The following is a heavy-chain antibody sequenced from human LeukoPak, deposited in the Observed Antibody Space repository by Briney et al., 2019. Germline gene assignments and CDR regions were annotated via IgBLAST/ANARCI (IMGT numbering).Heavy chain of an antibody. CDR2: TRYDESKT. CDR1: GFTFSNNG. J-gene: IGHJ4*02. CDR3: AKARYSGSPALDF. D-gene: IGHD1-26*01. V-gene: IGHV3-30*02. Sequence: GGSLRLSCAASGFTFSNNGMHWVRQTPGKGLEWVAFTRYDESKTFYGDSVRGRFTISRDNSKNTLYLQMNSLTTDDSAVNYCAKARYSGSPALDFWGQGTLVTVSS.